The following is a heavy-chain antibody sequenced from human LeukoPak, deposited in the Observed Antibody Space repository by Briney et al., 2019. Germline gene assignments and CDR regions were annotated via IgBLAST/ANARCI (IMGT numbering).Heavy chain of an antibody. CDR3: ARDRGYCSGGSCYTPIGYYYDMDV. J-gene: IGHJ6*02. D-gene: IGHD2-15*01. V-gene: IGHV4-59*12. CDR1: GGSISSYY. Sequence: SETLSLTCTVSGGSISSYYWSWIRQPPGKGLEWSGYIYYSGSTNYNPSLKSRVTISVDTSKNQFSLKLSSVTAADTAVYYCARDRGYCSGGSCYTPIGYYYDMDVWGQGTTVTVSS. CDR2: IYYSGST.